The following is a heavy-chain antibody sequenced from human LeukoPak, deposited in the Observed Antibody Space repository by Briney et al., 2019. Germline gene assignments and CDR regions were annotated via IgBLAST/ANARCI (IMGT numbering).Heavy chain of an antibody. V-gene: IGHV3-53*01. CDR3: ARDYRYYAD. CDR2: TYSGGTT. J-gene: IGHJ4*02. D-gene: IGHD3-16*02. Sequence: AGGSLRLSCAASGFSVTSNYMSWVRQAPGKGLEWVLVTYSGGTTYYADSVKGRFTISRDTSKNTVYLQMNSLSAEDTAVYYCARDYRYYADWGQGTLVTVSS. CDR1: GFSVTSNY.